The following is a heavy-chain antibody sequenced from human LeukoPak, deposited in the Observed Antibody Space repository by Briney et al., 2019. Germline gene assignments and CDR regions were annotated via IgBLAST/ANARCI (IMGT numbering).Heavy chain of an antibody. D-gene: IGHD6-25*01. Sequence: GGSLRLSCAASGFNFSSYAMSWVRQAPGKGLEWVSAISGSGGSTHYADSVKGRFTISRDNSKNTLYLQMNSLRAEDTAVYYCAKSSAVVAYYYYYYMDVWGKGTTVTVSS. CDR1: GFNFSSYA. CDR3: AKSSAVVAYYYYYYMDV. J-gene: IGHJ6*03. V-gene: IGHV3-23*01. CDR2: ISGSGGST.